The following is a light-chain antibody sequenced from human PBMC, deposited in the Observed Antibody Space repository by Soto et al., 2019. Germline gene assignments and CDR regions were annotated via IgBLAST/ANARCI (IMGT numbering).Light chain of an antibody. CDR3: SSYAGSNWYV. Sequence: QSALTQPPSASGSPGQSVTISCTGTNSDVGGYNYVSWYQQYPGKAPKLIIYEVNERPSGVPDRFSGSKSGNTASLTVSGLQPADAADYYCSSYAGSNWYVFGTGTKLTVL. J-gene: IGLJ1*01. CDR1: NSDVGGYNY. V-gene: IGLV2-8*01. CDR2: EVN.